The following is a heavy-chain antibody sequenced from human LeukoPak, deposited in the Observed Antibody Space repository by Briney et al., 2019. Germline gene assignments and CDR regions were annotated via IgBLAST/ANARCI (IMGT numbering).Heavy chain of an antibody. D-gene: IGHD5-24*01. V-gene: IGHV4-34*01. J-gene: IGHJ2*01. Sequence: SETLSLTCAVYGGSFSGYYWSWIRQPPGKGLEWIGEINHSGSTNYNPSLKGRVTISVDTSKNQFSLKLSSVTAADTAVYYCARGSGRWLQLHWYFDLWGRGTLVTVSS. CDR2: INHSGST. CDR1: GGSFSGYY. CDR3: ARGSGRWLQLHWYFDL.